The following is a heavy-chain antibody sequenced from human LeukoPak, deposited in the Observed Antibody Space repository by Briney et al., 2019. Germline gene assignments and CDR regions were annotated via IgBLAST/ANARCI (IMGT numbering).Heavy chain of an antibody. V-gene: IGHV4-34*01. CDR1: GGSFSGYY. CDR3: ARVSSIAARNDYMDV. J-gene: IGHJ6*03. Sequence: PSETLSLTCAVYGGSFSGYYWSWIRQPPWKGLEWIGEINHSGSTNYNPSLKSRVTISVDTSKNQFSLKLSSVTAADTAVYYCARVSSIAARNDYMDVWGKGTTVTVSS. D-gene: IGHD6-6*01. CDR2: INHSGST.